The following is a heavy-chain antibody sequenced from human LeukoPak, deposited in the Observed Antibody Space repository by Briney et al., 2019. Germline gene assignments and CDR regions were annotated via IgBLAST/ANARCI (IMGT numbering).Heavy chain of an antibody. Sequence: SETLSLTCTVSGGSIGSFYWSWIRQPPGKGLEWIGYIYYSGSTNYNPSLKSRVTISVDTSKNQFSLKLSSVTAADTAVYYCARTPKTYSSGWYWFDPWGQGTLVTVSS. J-gene: IGHJ5*02. CDR3: ARTPKTYSSGWYWFDP. V-gene: IGHV4-59*08. CDR2: IYYSGST. D-gene: IGHD6-19*01. CDR1: GGSIGSFY.